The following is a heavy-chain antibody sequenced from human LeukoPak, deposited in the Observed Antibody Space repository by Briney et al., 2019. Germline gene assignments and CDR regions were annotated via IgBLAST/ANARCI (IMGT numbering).Heavy chain of an antibody. Sequence: GGSLRLSCAASGFTFSSYWMSWVRQAPGKGLEWVANIKQDGSEKYYVDSVKGRFTISRDNAKNSLYLQMNSLRAEDTALYYCAREGRYYYDSSGYSDAFDYWGQGTLVTVSS. D-gene: IGHD3-22*01. CDR2: IKQDGSEK. V-gene: IGHV3-7*03. J-gene: IGHJ4*02. CDR1: GFTFSSYW. CDR3: AREGRYYYDSSGYSDAFDY.